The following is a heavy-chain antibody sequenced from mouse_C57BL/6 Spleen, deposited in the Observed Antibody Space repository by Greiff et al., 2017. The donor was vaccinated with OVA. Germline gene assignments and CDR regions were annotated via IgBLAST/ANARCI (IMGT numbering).Heavy chain of an antibody. CDR3: AKNRDDGYYWFAY. D-gene: IGHD2-3*01. CDR1: GFSLTSYG. CDR2: IWRGGST. Sequence: VKLVESGPGLVQPSQGLSITCTVSGFSLTSYGVHWVRQSPGKGLEWLGVIWRGGSTDYNAAFMSRLSITKDNSMSQVFFKMNSLQADDTAIYYCAKNRDDGYYWFAYWGQGTLVTVSA. V-gene: IGHV2-5*01. J-gene: IGHJ3*01.